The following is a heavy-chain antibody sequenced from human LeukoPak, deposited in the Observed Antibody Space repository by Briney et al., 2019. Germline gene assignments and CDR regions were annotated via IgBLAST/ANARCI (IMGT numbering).Heavy chain of an antibody. Sequence: PGGSLRLSCAASGFTFSSYAMHWVRQAPGKGLEWVAVISYDGSNKYYADSVKGRFTISRDNSKNTLYLQMNSLGAEDTAVYYCARGSDIVATDGELDYWGQGTLVTVSS. CDR3: ARGSDIVATDGELDY. J-gene: IGHJ4*02. CDR1: GFTFSSYA. D-gene: IGHD5-12*01. V-gene: IGHV3-30-3*01. CDR2: ISYDGSNK.